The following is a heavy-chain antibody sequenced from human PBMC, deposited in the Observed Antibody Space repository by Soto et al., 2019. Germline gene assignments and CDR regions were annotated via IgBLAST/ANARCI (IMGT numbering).Heavy chain of an antibody. D-gene: IGHD3-16*01. CDR3: IKDHEPVLGGSFDY. V-gene: IGHV3-43*01. Sequence: EIQLVESGGIVIKPGGSLRLSCAASGFIFDDFTMHWVRQAPGKGLEWISLISYDGSVRYYADSVKGRFTISRDNSENSLYLQMDRLRVEDTAFYYCIKDHEPVLGGSFDYWGQGTLVTVSS. CDR2: ISYDGSVR. J-gene: IGHJ4*02. CDR1: GFIFDDFT.